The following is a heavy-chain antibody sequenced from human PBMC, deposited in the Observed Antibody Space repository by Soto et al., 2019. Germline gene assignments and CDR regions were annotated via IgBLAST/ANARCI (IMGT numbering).Heavy chain of an antibody. CDR1: GFTFSSYG. V-gene: IGHV3-30*18. Sequence: GGSLRLSCAASGFTFSSYGMHWVRQAPGKGLEWVAVISYDGSNKFYADSVKGRFTISRDNSKNTLYLQMNSLRAEDTAVYYCAKDQLLWFGETIWEYYFDYWGQGTLVTVSS. CDR3: AKDQLLWFGETIWEYYFDY. D-gene: IGHD3-10*01. CDR2: ISYDGSNK. J-gene: IGHJ4*02.